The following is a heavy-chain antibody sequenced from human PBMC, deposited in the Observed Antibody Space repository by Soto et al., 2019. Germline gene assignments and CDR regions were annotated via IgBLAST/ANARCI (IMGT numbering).Heavy chain of an antibody. CDR3: ARLDRSSDY. CDR2: FIPVVGVV. J-gene: IGHJ4*02. D-gene: IGHD1-1*01. Sequence: QVQLVQAGPEVKKPGSTVRVACKTSGGSLSSNSLSWVRQAPGQGLEWMGRFIPVVGVVNYAQKFKGRVTISADTGTNTAYMELNSLRSDATAVYYCARLDRSSDYWGQGTLVTVSS. CDR1: GGSLSSNS. V-gene: IGHV1-69*04.